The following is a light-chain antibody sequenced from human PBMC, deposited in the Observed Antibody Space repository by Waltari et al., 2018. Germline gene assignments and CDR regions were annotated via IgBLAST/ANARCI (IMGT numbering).Light chain of an antibody. CDR1: QSISIY. J-gene: IGKJ2*01. Sequence: DIQMTQSPSSLSAPIGDSVTITCRASQSISIYLNWYQQKPGKAPKLLINAASNLQSGVPSRFSGSGSGTDFTLTISSLQPEDFATYYCQQSYSTPPYTFGQGTKLEIK. CDR2: AAS. CDR3: QQSYSTPPYT. V-gene: IGKV1-39*01.